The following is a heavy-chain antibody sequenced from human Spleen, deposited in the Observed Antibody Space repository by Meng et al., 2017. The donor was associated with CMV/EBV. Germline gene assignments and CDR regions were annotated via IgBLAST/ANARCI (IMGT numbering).Heavy chain of an antibody. V-gene: IGHV4-59*01. J-gene: IGHJ4*02. Sequence: SETLSLTCTVSGASIRNYFWSWIRQSPGKGLEWIAYIYHSGSTTYNPSLRSRLTISVDTSKNQFSLKLSSVTAADTAVYHCVRFNHYGDCADYWGQGRLVTVSS. CDR3: VRFNHYGDCADY. CDR1: GASIRNYF. D-gene: IGHD2-21*02. CDR2: IYHSGST.